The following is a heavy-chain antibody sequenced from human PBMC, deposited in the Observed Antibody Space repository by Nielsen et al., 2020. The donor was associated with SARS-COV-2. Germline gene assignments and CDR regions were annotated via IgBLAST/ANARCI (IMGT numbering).Heavy chain of an antibody. J-gene: IGHJ6*03. Sequence: SQTLSLTCAISGDSVSSSSAAWNWIRQSPSRGLEWLGRTYYRSKWYNDNAVSVKSRITINPDTSKNQFSLHLNSVTPEDTAVYYCARARGAYGDYYYYYYTDVWGKGTTVTVSS. CDR2: TYYRSKWYN. D-gene: IGHD4-17*01. CDR1: GDSVSSSSAA. V-gene: IGHV6-1*01. CDR3: ARARGAYGDYYYYYYTDV.